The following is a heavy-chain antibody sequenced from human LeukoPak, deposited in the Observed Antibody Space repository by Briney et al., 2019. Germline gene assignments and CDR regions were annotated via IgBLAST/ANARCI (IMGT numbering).Heavy chain of an antibody. Sequence: SQTLSLTWTVSGDSISSGDDYWSWIRQPTGKGLEWIGRISSSGSTNYNPSLKSRVTISVDTSKNQFSLKLSSVTAADTAVYFCARGPYSYDSSGAFDIWGQGTMVTVSS. CDR1: GDSISSGDDY. V-gene: IGHV4-61*02. D-gene: IGHD3-22*01. CDR3: ARGPYSYDSSGAFDI. CDR2: ISSSGST. J-gene: IGHJ3*02.